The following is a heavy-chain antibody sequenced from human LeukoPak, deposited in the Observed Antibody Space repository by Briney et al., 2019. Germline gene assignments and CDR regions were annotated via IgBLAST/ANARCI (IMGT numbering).Heavy chain of an antibody. J-gene: IGHJ3*02. Sequence: GASVKVSCKASGYTFTGYYMHWVRQAPGQGLEWMGWINPNSGGTNYAQKFQGRVTMTRDTSISTAYMELSRLRSDDTAVYYCARDLNKRVSRWLYDAFDIWGQGTMVTVSS. D-gene: IGHD5-24*01. V-gene: IGHV1-2*02. CDR2: INPNSGGT. CDR1: GYTFTGYY. CDR3: ARDLNKRVSRWLYDAFDI.